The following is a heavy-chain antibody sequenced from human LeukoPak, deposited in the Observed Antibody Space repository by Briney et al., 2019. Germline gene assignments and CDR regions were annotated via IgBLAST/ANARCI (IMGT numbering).Heavy chain of an antibody. CDR2: IRYDGSNK. V-gene: IGHV3-30*02. J-gene: IGHJ4*02. Sequence: GGSLRLSCAASGFTFSSYGMHWVRQAPGKGLEWVAFIRYDGSNKYYADSVKGRFTISRDDSKNTLYLQMNSLRAEDTAVYYCAKDRRGSSWYRSLDYWGQGTLVTVSS. CDR3: AKDRRGSSWYRSLDY. D-gene: IGHD6-13*01. CDR1: GFTFSSYG.